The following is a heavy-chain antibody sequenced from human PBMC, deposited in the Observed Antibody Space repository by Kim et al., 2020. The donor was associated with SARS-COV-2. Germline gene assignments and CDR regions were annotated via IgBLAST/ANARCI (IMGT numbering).Heavy chain of an antibody. CDR3: ARDRSDEVLLWFGEPFYGMDV. V-gene: IGHV3-11*01. J-gene: IGHJ6*02. CDR2: ISSSGSTI. CDR1: GFTFSDYY. D-gene: IGHD3-10*01. Sequence: GGSLRLSCAASGFTFSDYYMSWIRQAPGKGLEWVSYISSSGSTIYYADSVKGRFTISRDNAKNSLYLQMNSLRAEDTAVYYCARDRSDEVLLWFGEPFYGMDVWGQGTTVTVSS.